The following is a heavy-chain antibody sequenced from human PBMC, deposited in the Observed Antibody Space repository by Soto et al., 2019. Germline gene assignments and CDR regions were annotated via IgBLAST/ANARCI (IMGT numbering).Heavy chain of an antibody. D-gene: IGHD5-12*01. CDR3: ARDGGRGYDFVD. Sequence: EVQLVESGGGLVQPGGSLRLSCAASGFSLSNNWMSWVRQAPGKGLEWVANIKPDGSEIFYVDSVKGRFTISRDNAKNARYMQMSSLRGEDTAVYYCARDGGRGYDFVDWGQGTLVTVSS. CDR1: GFSLSNNW. CDR2: IKPDGSEI. V-gene: IGHV3-7*04. J-gene: IGHJ4*02.